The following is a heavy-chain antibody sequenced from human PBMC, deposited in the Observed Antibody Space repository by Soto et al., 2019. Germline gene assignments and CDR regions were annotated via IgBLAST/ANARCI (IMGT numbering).Heavy chain of an antibody. CDR1: GGSISNSSYL. CDR2: VSYSGST. D-gene: IGHD6-19*01. CDR3: SGIAVSGPITGFDY. Sequence: QLQLQESGPRLVKPSETLSLTCTVSGGSISNSSYLWGWIRQPPGKGLQWIGSVSYSGSTYYNPSLKSRVTISVDTSNTQSSLRLSSVTAADTAVYYCSGIAVSGPITGFDYWGQGALVTVSS. V-gene: IGHV4-39*01. J-gene: IGHJ4*02.